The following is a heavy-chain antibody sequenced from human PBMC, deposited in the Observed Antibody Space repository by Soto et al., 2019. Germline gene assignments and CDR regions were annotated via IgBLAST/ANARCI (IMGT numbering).Heavy chain of an antibody. CDR2: IKSETDGGTA. Sequence: EVQLVQSGGGLVKPGGSLRLSCAASGFNLSHPWMTWVRQAAGKGLEWVGRIKSETDGGTADYAAPVKGRITISRDNSKNTLFLQMNSLRAEDTAVYYCALLGRSGSGRPYYYGMDVWGQGTTVTVSS. CDR3: ALLGRSGSGRPYYYGMDV. D-gene: IGHD3-10*01. J-gene: IGHJ6*02. V-gene: IGHV3-15*01. CDR1: GFNLSHPW.